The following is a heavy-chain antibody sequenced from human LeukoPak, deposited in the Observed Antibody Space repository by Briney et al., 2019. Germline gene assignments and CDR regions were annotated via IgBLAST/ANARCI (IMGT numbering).Heavy chain of an antibody. V-gene: IGHV4-34*01. CDR1: GGSFSGYY. CDR2: INHSGST. Sequence: SETLSLTCAVYGGSFSGYYWSWIRQPPGKGLEWIGEINHSGSTNYNPSLKSRVTISVDTSKNQFSLKLSSVTAADTAVYYCARATNYQPDAFDIWGQGTMVTVSS. D-gene: IGHD5-24*01. CDR3: ARATNYQPDAFDI. J-gene: IGHJ3*02.